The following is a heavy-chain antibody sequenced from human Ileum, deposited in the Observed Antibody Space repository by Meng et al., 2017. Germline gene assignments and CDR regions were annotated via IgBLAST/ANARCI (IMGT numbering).Heavy chain of an antibody. CDR1: GFNFRSMV. V-gene: IGHV3-33*01. D-gene: IGHD7-27*01. CDR3: ATDIHWGASDY. Sequence: QEYLLWLCGGVGQPGTSLRLSGASSGFNFRSMVMPWVRQAPGKELEWVAVKWFDGSKTYYADSVKGRFTVSRDNSKNTLYLQMNSLRADDTAVYYCATDIHWGASDYWGQGTLVTVSS. CDR2: KWFDGSKT. J-gene: IGHJ4*02.